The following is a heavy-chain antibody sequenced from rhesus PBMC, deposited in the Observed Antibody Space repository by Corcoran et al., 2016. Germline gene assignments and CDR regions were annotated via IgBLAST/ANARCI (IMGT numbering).Heavy chain of an antibody. V-gene: IGHV4-80*01. J-gene: IGHJ1*01. CDR3: ARERYEL. CDR1: GASISSYW. CDR2: ISGNSGTT. Sequence: QVQLQESGPGLVKPSETLSLTCAVSGASISSYWWNWSRQPPGKGVEWMGDISGNSGTTNYNPSLKSRVTISKDAYKNQLSLKLSSGTAADTAVYYCARERYELWGQGALVIVSS. D-gene: IGHD5-24*01.